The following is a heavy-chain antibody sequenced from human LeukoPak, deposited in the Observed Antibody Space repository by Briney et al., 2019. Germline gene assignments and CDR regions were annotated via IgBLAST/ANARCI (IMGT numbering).Heavy chain of an antibody. CDR2: ISSSSSYI. Sequence: PGGSLRLSCAASGFTFSSYSMNWVRQAPGKGLEWVSSISSSSSYIYYADSVKGRFTISRDNAKNSLYLQMNSLRVEDTAIYYCAKGDVTSATCDYWGQGTLVSVSS. V-gene: IGHV3-21*04. CDR1: GFTFSSYS. D-gene: IGHD3-16*01. CDR3: AKGDVTSATCDY. J-gene: IGHJ4*02.